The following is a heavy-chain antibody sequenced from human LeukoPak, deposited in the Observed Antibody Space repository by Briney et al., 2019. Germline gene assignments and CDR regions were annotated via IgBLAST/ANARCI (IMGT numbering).Heavy chain of an antibody. CDR1: GYTFTGYY. CDR2: INPNSGGT. CDR3: AKDLKFNYVWEAGF. D-gene: IGHD3-16*01. J-gene: IGHJ4*02. V-gene: IGHV1-2*02. Sequence: ASVKVSCKASGYTFTGYYMHWVRQAPGQGLEWMGWINPNSGGTNYAQKFQGRVTMTRDTSISTAYMELSRLRSDDTAVYYCAKDLKFNYVWEAGFWGQGTLVTVSS.